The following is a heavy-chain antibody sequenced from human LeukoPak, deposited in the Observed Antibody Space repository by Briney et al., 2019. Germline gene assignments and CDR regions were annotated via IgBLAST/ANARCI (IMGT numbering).Heavy chain of an antibody. CDR3: AKGTGYYDSSGYLDY. CDR2: TSGSGGST. D-gene: IGHD3-22*01. Sequence: PGGSLRLSCAASGFTFSSYAMSWVRQAPGKGLEWVSATSGSGGSTYYADSVKGRFTISRDNSKNTLYLQMNSLRAEDTAVYYCAKGTGYYDSSGYLDYWGQGTLVTVSS. CDR1: GFTFSSYA. J-gene: IGHJ4*02. V-gene: IGHV3-23*01.